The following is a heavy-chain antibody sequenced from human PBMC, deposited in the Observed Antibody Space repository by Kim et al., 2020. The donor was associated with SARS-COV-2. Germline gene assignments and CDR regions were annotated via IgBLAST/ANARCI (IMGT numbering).Heavy chain of an antibody. CDR1: GGSISSYY. V-gene: IGHV4-59*13. J-gene: IGHJ3*02. CDR3: ARAASPEDAFDI. Sequence: SETLSLTCTVSGGSISSYYWSWIRQPPGKGLEWIGYIYYSGSTNYNPSLKSRVTISVDTSKNQFSLKLSSVTAADTAVYYCARAASPEDAFDIWGQGTMVTVSS. CDR2: IYYSGST.